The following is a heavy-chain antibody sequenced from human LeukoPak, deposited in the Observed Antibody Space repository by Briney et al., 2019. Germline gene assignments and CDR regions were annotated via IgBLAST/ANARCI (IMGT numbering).Heavy chain of an antibody. V-gene: IGHV1-18*01. CDR2: ISAYNGNT. CDR1: GGTFSIYA. D-gene: IGHD2-15*01. J-gene: IGHJ6*02. Sequence: GASVTVSFTCSGGTFSIYAISWVRQAPGQGLGWMGWISAYNGNTNYAQKLQGRVTMTTDTSTSTAYMELRSLRSDDTAVYYCARVSLLSHFYYYGMDVWGQGTTVTVSS. CDR3: ARVSLLSHFYYYGMDV.